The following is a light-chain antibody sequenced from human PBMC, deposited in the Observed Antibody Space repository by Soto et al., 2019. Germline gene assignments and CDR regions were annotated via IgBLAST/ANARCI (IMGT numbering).Light chain of an antibody. CDR1: SSDVGGYNY. Sequence: QSVLTQPASVSGSPGQSITISCTGTSSDVGGYNYVSWYQQHPGKAPKLMIYDVSNRPSGVSNRFSGSKSGNTASLTISGLQAEDEADYYFSSYPSSSPHYYVFGTGPTVTVL. V-gene: IGLV2-14*01. J-gene: IGLJ1*01. CDR2: DVS. CDR3: SSYPSSSPHYYV.